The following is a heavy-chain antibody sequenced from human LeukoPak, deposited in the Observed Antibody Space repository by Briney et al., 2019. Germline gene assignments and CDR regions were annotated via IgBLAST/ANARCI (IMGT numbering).Heavy chain of an antibody. J-gene: IGHJ4*02. Sequence: ASVKVSCQASGYTFTGYYMHWVRQAPGQGLEWMGWINPNSGGTNYAQKFQGRVTMTRDTSISTAYMELSRLRSDDTAVYYCARARSGYSSGLEGYWGQGTLVTVSS. D-gene: IGHD6-19*01. V-gene: IGHV1-2*02. CDR2: INPNSGGT. CDR1: GYTFTGYY. CDR3: ARARSGYSSGLEGY.